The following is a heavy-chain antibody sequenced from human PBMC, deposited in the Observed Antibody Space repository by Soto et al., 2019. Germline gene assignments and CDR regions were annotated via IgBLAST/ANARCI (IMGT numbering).Heavy chain of an antibody. CDR3: ARRYGSAIDY. Sequence: SETLSLTCTVSGDSISGWYWSWIRQPPGKGLEWIGYIYYSGSTNCNPSLKSRVTISVDTSKNQFSLKLSSVTAADTAVYYCARRYGSAIDYWGQGTLVTVSS. D-gene: IGHD1-26*01. V-gene: IGHV4-59*08. J-gene: IGHJ4*02. CDR2: IYYSGST. CDR1: GDSISGWY.